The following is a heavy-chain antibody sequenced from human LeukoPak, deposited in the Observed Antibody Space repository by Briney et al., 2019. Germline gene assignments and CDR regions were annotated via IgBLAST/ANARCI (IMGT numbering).Heavy chain of an antibody. J-gene: IGHJ4*02. Sequence: SCKASGGTFSSYAMHWVRQAPGKGLEWVAVISYDGSNKYYADSVKGRFTISRDNSKNTLYLQMNSLRAEDTAVYYCARERSGYLDYWGQGTLVTVSS. CDR2: ISYDGSNK. V-gene: IGHV3-30*04. CDR3: ARERSGYLDY. CDR1: GGTFSSYA. D-gene: IGHD1-26*01.